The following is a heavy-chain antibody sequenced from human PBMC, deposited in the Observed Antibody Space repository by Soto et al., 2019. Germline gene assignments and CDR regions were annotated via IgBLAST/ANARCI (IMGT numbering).Heavy chain of an antibody. J-gene: IGHJ6*02. CDR3: ARGLDYYDSSGYKTSMYYYYYGMDV. D-gene: IGHD3-22*01. CDR2: IYYTGST. Sequence: SETLSLTCTVSGGSLSSYYWSWIRQPPGKELEWIGYIYYTGSTYYNPSLKSRVTISVDTSKNQFSLKLSSVTAADTAVYYCARGLDYYDSSGYKTSMYYYYYGMDVWGQGTTVNVSS. CDR1: GGSLSSYY. V-gene: IGHV4-59*08.